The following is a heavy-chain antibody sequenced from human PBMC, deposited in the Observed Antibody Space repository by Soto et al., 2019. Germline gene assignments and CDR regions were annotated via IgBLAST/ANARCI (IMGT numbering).Heavy chain of an antibody. D-gene: IGHD6-19*01. CDR1: GYTFASYA. J-gene: IGHJ4*02. CDR3: ARVSGWYFLDY. Sequence: QVQLVQSGAEEKKPGASVKVSCTASGYTFASYAMHWVRQAPGQRLEWMGWINAGNGNTKYSQKFQGRVTITRDTSASTVYMELSSLRSEDTAVYYCARVSGWYFLDYWGQGTLVTVS. V-gene: IGHV1-3*05. CDR2: INAGNGNT.